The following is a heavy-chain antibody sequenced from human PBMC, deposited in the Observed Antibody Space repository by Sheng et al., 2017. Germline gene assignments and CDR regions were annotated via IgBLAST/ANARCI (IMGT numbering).Heavy chain of an antibody. D-gene: IGHD3-3*01. Sequence: EVQLVESGGGLAQPGGTLRLSCAASGFTFSSNGLSWVRQAPGMGLDWVAAISGTGGSIFYADSVKGRFTISRDNSKNTVYLQMNSLRAEDTAMYYCVTHDFWNDFLNVFDYWGQGTLVTVSS. CDR1: GFTFSSNG. J-gene: IGHJ4*02. CDR2: ISGTGGSI. CDR3: VTHDFWNDFLNVFDY. V-gene: IGHV3-23*04.